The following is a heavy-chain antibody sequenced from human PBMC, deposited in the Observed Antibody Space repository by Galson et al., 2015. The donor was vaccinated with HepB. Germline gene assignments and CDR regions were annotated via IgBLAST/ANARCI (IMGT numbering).Heavy chain of an antibody. CDR3: ARDRFYDTGGGVVDY. D-gene: IGHD3-22*01. V-gene: IGHV1-18*04. Sequence: SVKVSCKASGFTFTSYGISWVRQAPGQGLEWMGWISPYNGKTKYIQKVQGRVAMTTVTSTGTAYMELRSLRFDDTAVYFCARDRFYDTGGGVVDYWGQGTLVAVSS. J-gene: IGHJ4*02. CDR1: GFTFTSYG. CDR2: ISPYNGKT.